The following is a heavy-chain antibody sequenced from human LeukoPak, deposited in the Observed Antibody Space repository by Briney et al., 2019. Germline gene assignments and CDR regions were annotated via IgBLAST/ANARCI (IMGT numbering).Heavy chain of an antibody. CDR3: ARERTVVTEYWYFDL. Sequence: PSETLSLTCTVSGGSISSYYWGWIRQPPGKGLEWIGYIYYSGSTNYNPSLKSRVTISVDTSKNQFSLKLSSVTAADTAVYYCARERTVVTEYWYFDLWGRGTLVTVSS. J-gene: IGHJ2*01. V-gene: IGHV4-59*01. CDR2: IYYSGST. CDR1: GGSISSYY. D-gene: IGHD4-23*01.